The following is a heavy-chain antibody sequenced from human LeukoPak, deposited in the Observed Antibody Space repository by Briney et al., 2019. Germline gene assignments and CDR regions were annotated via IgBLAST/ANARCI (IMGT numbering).Heavy chain of an antibody. CDR3: ARLSGGFDY. V-gene: IGHV4-59*01. Sequence: PSETLSLTCTVSGGSISSYYWSWIRQPPGKGLEWIGYIYYSGSTNYNPSLKSRVTISVDASKNQFSLKLSSVTAADTAVYYCARLSGGFDYWGQGTLVTVSS. CDR1: GGSISSYY. CDR2: IYYSGST. J-gene: IGHJ4*02. D-gene: IGHD3-16*01.